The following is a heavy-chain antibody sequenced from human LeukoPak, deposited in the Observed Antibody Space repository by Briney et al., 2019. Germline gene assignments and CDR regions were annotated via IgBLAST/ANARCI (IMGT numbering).Heavy chain of an antibody. D-gene: IGHD2-15*01. V-gene: IGHV3-7*01. Sequence: PSETLSLTCTVSGGSISSGSYYWSWVRQAPGKGLEWVANIKQDGSEKYYVDSVKGRFTISRDNAKNSLYLQMNSLRAEDTAVYYCARGSGFDPWGQGTLVTVSS. J-gene: IGHJ5*02. CDR2: IKQDGSEK. CDR1: GGSISSGSYY. CDR3: ARGSGFDP.